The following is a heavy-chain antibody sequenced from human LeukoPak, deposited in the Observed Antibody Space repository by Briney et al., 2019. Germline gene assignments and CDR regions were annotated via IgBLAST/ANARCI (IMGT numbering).Heavy chain of an antibody. D-gene: IGHD3-22*01. J-gene: IGHJ4*02. CDR2: ISSSSSYI. V-gene: IGHV3-21*01. Sequence: GGSLRLSCVVSGFTFSSHAMCWVRQAPGKGLEWVSSISSSSSYIYYADSVKGRFTISRDNAKNSLYLQMNSLRAEDTAVYYCARGPSLYYYDSSGYPYYFDYWGQGTLVTVSS. CDR3: ARGPSLYYYDSSGYPYYFDY. CDR1: GFTFSSHA.